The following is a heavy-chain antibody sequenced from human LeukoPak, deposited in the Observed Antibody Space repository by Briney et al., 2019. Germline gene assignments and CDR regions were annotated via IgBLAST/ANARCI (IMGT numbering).Heavy chain of an antibody. CDR3: ARESYSASCPFHY. J-gene: IGHJ4*02. D-gene: IGHD1-26*01. V-gene: IGHV4-39*02. CDR1: GGSISSVNYY. Sequence: SETLSLTCTVSGGSISSVNYYWGWIRQPPGKGLEWIVSIYYSGSTYYNPSLKSRVTISVDTFKIKFSLKLGSVTAADTAVYFCARESYSASCPFHYWGQGTLVTVSS. CDR2: IYYSGST.